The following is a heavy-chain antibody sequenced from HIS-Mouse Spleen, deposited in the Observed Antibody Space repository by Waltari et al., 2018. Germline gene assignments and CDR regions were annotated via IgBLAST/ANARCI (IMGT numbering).Heavy chain of an antibody. V-gene: IGHV4-34*01. Sequence: QVQLQQWGAGLLKPSETLSLTCAVYGGSFSGYYWSWIRQPPGKGLEWIGEINHSGSTNYNPSLKSRVTISVDTSKNQFSLKLSSVTAADTAVYYCARSYYYDSSGYYGDAFDIWGQGTMVTVSS. D-gene: IGHD3-22*01. J-gene: IGHJ3*02. CDR1: GGSFSGYY. CDR3: ARSYYYDSSGYYGDAFDI. CDR2: INHSGST.